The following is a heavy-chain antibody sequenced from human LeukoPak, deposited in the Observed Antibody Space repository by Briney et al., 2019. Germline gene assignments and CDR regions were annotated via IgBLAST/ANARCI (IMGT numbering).Heavy chain of an antibody. V-gene: IGHV4-31*02. CDR2: IYYSGST. D-gene: IGHD2-15*01. Sequence: SWIRQHPGKGLEWIGYIYYSGSTYYNPSLKSRVTISVDTSKNQFSLKLSSVTAADTAVYYCASGPLVVAATSYFDYWGQGTLVTVSS. CDR3: ASGPLVVAATSYFDY. J-gene: IGHJ4*02.